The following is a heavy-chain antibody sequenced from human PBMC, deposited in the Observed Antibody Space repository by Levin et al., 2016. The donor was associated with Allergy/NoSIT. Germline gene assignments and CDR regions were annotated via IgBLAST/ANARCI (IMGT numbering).Heavy chain of an antibody. J-gene: IGHJ5*02. CDR3: VRQNSRSFDP. CDR1: GFTFGGSE. CDR2: IGFSGSSV. V-gene: IGHV3-48*03. Sequence: GESLKISCAASGFTFGGSEMAWVRQAPGKGLEWISSIGFSGSSVSYADSVRGRFTISRDNARGSLHLQLSNLKTEDTAVYYCVRQNSRSFDPWGQGTLVTVSS. D-gene: IGHD2-21*01.